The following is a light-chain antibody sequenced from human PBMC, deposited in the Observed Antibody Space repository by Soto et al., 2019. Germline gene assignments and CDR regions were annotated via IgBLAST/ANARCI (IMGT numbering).Light chain of an antibody. CDR2: DVS. CDR1: SSDVGGYNY. CDR3: CSYAGTSLWV. Sequence: QSVLTQPRSVSGSPGQSVTISCTGTSSDVGGYNYVSWYQQHPGKAPKLVIYDVSKRPSGVPDRFSGSKSGNTASLTISGLQAEDEPDYYCCSYAGTSLWVFGGGTKLTVL. V-gene: IGLV2-11*01. J-gene: IGLJ3*02.